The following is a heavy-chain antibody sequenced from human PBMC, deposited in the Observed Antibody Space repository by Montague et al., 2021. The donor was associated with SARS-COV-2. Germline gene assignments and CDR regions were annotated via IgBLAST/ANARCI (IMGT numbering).Heavy chain of an antibody. CDR2: MKKRRST. J-gene: IGHJ4*02. V-gene: IGHV4-34*01. CDR3: ARGILSMNMSVVLLLGVISYLDS. D-gene: IGHD3-22*01. Sequence: MKKRRSTNYNLSLKSRVTIFVDTSKNQFSLKLNSVTAADTAVYYCARGILSMNMSVVLLLGVISYLDSCGQGTLVAVSS.